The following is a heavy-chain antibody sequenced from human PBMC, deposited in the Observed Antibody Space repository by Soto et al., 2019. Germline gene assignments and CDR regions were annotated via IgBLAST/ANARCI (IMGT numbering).Heavy chain of an antibody. CDR1: GYTFTRYA. Sequence: ASVKVSCKASGYTFTRYAMHWVRQAPGQRLEWMGWINAGNGNTKYSQKFQGRVTITRDTSASTAYMGLSSLRSEDTAVYYCARGPLSGSFDYWGQGTLVTVSS. J-gene: IGHJ4*02. CDR3: ARGPLSGSFDY. CDR2: INAGNGNT. D-gene: IGHD1-26*01. V-gene: IGHV1-3*01.